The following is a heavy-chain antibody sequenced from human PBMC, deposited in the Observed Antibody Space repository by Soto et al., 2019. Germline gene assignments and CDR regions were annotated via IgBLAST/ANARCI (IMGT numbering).Heavy chain of an antibody. J-gene: IGHJ6*03. CDR1: GFTFSSYT. CDR3: AKGLGDYYYMDA. V-gene: IGHV3-23*01. CDR2: ISDSGGST. Sequence: EVQLLESGGGLVQPGGSLRLSCAASGFTFSSYTMSWVRQAPGKGLECVSAISDSGGSTYYADSVKGRFTISRDNSKHTLFLQVNRLRAEDTAVYYCAKGLGDYYYMDAWGKGTTVTVSS.